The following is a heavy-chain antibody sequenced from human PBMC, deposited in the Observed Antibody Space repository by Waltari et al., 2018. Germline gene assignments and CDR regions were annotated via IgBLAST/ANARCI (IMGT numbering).Heavy chain of an antibody. J-gene: IGHJ5*01. Sequence: QVQVVQSGAGVKKPGSSVRVSCTISGGNFNSLAITWVRQAPGQGLEWMGRFMPVLGVAAYAQKLEDKITISADESTTTVYLEMRNVTSEDTAIYYCARGLRAPAAIDSWGQGTLVIVS. CDR3: ARGLRAPAAIDS. D-gene: IGHD2-2*01. V-gene: IGHV1-69*04. CDR1: GGNFNSLA. CDR2: FMPVLGVA.